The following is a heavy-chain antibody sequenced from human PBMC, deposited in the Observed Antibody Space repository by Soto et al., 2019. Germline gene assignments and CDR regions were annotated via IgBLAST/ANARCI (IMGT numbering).Heavy chain of an antibody. CDR2: ISAYNGNT. J-gene: IGHJ3*02. CDR3: ARSVSGSGFALEI. D-gene: IGHD6-13*01. V-gene: IGHV1-18*04. Sequence: ESSVKVSCKASGYTFTSYGISWVRQAPGQGLEWMGWISAYNGNTNYAQKLQGRVTMTTDTSTSTAYMELRSLRSDDTAVYYCARSVSGSGFALEIWSQGTWVTVSS. CDR1: GYTFTSYG.